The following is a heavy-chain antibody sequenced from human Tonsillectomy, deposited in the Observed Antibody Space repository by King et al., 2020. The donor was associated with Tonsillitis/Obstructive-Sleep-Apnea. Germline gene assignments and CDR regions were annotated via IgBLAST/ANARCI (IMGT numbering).Heavy chain of an antibody. D-gene: IGHD2-8*01. V-gene: IGHV1-18*01. CDR1: GYTFSSYG. CDR3: ARYDYYMDV. CDR2: ISGYSGNT. J-gene: IGHJ6*03. Sequence: QLVQSGAEVKKPGASVKVSCKASGYTFSSYGISWVRHAPGQGLEWMGLISGYSGNTIYAQKFQGRITLTTDTSTSTAYMELRSLRSDDTAVYYCARYDYYMDVWGKGTTVTVSS.